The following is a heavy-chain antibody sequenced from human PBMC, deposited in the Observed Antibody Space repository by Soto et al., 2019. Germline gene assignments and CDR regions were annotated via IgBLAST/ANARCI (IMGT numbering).Heavy chain of an antibody. CDR2: ISYDGSNK. J-gene: IGHJ4*02. CDR3: AKDRMWAGVRGYFDY. Sequence: QVQLVESGGGVVQPGKSLRLSCAGSGFTFSSYGMDWVRQAPGKGLEWVAVISYDGSNKYDADSVKGRFTISRDNSKNTLYLQMSGLRADDTAVYYCAKDRMWAGVRGYFDYWGQGTLVTVSS. V-gene: IGHV3-30*18. CDR1: GFTFSSYG. D-gene: IGHD3-10*01.